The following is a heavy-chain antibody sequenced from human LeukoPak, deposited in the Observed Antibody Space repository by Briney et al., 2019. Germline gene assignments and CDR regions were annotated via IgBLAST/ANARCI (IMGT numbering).Heavy chain of an antibody. CDR3: ATSEWAGFDS. J-gene: IGHJ4*02. Sequence: ASVKVSCKASGYTFINQEINWVRQAAGQGLEWMGWMDPKSKDTGYAPKFRGRVSMGTNTSISTAYIELSSLISEDTAVYFCATSEWAGFDSWGQGTLVTVSS. D-gene: IGHD1-26*01. CDR2: MDPKSKDT. V-gene: IGHV1-8*02. CDR1: GYTFINQE.